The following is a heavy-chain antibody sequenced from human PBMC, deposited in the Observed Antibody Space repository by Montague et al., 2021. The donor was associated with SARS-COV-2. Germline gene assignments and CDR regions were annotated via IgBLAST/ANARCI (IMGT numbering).Heavy chain of an antibody. Sequence: SLRLSCAASGFTFSAYSMTWVRQAPGKGLEWVSSISSRTSYTYYGDSVKGRFTSSRDNAKNSLYLEMNSLRAEDTAVYYHARDGYNNSWYHFGFDIWGQGTVVTVSS. CDR1: GFTFSAYS. CDR2: ISSRTSYT. J-gene: IGHJ3*02. V-gene: IGHV3-21*01. CDR3: ARDGYNNSWYHFGFDI. D-gene: IGHD6-13*01.